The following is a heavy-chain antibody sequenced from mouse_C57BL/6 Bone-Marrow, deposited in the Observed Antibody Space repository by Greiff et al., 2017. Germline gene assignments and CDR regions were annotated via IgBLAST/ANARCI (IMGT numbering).Heavy chain of an antibody. J-gene: IGHJ4*01. Sequence: QVPLQQPGAELVKPGASVTLSCKASGYTFTSYWMHWVKQRPGQGLEWIGMIHPNSGSTNYNEKFKSKATLTVDKSSSTAYMQLSSLTSEDSAVYYCARSYYAMDYWGQGTSVTVSS. CDR3: ARSYYAMDY. CDR1: GYTFTSYW. V-gene: IGHV1-64*01. CDR2: IHPNSGST.